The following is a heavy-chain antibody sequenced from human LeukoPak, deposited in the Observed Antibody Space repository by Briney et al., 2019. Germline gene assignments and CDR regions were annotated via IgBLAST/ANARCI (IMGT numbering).Heavy chain of an antibody. CDR3: AILEAYGDGPKIDY. CDR2: IKQDGSEK. D-gene: IGHD4-17*01. CDR1: GFTFSSYA. J-gene: IGHJ4*02. Sequence: GGSLRLSCAASGFTFSSYAMSWVRQAPGKGLEWVANIKQDGSEKYYVDSVKGRFTISRDNAKNSLYLQMNSLRAEDTAVYYCAILEAYGDGPKIDYWGQGTLVTVSS. V-gene: IGHV3-7*01.